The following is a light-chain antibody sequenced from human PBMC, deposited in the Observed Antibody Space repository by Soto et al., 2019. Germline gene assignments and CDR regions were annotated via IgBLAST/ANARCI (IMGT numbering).Light chain of an antibody. Sequence: DIQMTQSPSSLSASVGDRVTVTCRASQRINSYLNWYQQKPGKAPNLLIYAASTLQSGVPSRFSGSGSGTDFTLTISSLQPEDFATYYCQQCYSIPYTFGPGTKLEIK. CDR1: QRINSY. J-gene: IGKJ2*01. V-gene: IGKV1-39*01. CDR2: AAS. CDR3: QQCYSIPYT.